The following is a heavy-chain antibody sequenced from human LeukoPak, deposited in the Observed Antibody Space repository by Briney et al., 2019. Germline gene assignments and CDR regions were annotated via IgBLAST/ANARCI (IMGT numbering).Heavy chain of an antibody. CDR3: ARGMTTPYYYYYYMDV. J-gene: IGHJ6*03. CDR1: GGTFSSYA. V-gene: IGHV1-69*05. D-gene: IGHD4-11*01. CDR2: IIPIFGTA. Sequence: SVKVSCKASGGTFSSYAISWVRQAPGQGLEWMGGIIPIFGTANYAQKFQGRVTITTDESTSTAYMELSSLRSEDTAVYYCARGMTTPYYYYYYMDVWGKGTTVTVSS.